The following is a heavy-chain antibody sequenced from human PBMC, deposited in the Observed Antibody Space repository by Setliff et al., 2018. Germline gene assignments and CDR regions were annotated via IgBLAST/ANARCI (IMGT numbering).Heavy chain of an antibody. V-gene: IGHV3-23*01. Sequence: LRLSCAASGFAFDIYLLTWVRQAPGKGLEWVSAISSTGTTYYADSVTGRFTVSRDNAKNTLYLQMNSLRAEDTAVYYCARDGHNVYYFDYWGLGTLVTVSS. J-gene: IGHJ4*02. CDR2: ISSTGTT. CDR3: ARDGHNVYYFDY. D-gene: IGHD1-1*01. CDR1: GFAFDIYL.